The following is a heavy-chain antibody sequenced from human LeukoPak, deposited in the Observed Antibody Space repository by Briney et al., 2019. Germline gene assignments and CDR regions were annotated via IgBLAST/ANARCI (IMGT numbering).Heavy chain of an antibody. CDR3: ARLPGSGAAAIDY. Sequence: SETLSLTCTVSGGSISSSSYYWGWIRQPPGKGLEWIGSIYYSGSTYYNPSLKSRVTISVDTSKNQFSLKLSSVTAADTAVYYCARLPGSGAAAIDYWGQGTLVTVSS. V-gene: IGHV4-39*01. CDR2: IYYSGST. J-gene: IGHJ4*02. D-gene: IGHD6-13*01. CDR1: GGSISSSSYY.